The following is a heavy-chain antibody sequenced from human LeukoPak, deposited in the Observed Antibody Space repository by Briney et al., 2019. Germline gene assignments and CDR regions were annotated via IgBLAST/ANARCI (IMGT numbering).Heavy chain of an antibody. V-gene: IGHV3-30*18. CDR2: ISYDERNK. Sequence: PGGSLRLSCAASGFTFSSYGMHWVRQAPGKGLEWVAVISYDERNKYYADSVKGRFTISRDNSKNTLYLQMNSLRAEDTAVYYCAKATPPRDGSNPDYWGQGTLVTVSS. D-gene: IGHD4-4*01. CDR1: GFTFSSYG. J-gene: IGHJ4*02. CDR3: AKATPPRDGSNPDY.